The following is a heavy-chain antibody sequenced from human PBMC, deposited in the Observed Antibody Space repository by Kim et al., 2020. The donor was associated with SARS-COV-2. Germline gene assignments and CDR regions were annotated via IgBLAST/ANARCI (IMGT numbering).Heavy chain of an antibody. CDR1: GFTFSSYG. D-gene: IGHD6-6*01. CDR2: IWYDGSNK. Sequence: GGSLRLSCAASGFTFSSYGMHWVRQAPGKGLEWVAVIWYDGSNKYYADSVKGRFTISRDNSKNTLYLQMNSLRAEDTAVYYCARGGIGAARRYYYYGMDVWGQGTTVTVSS. V-gene: IGHV3-33*01. CDR3: ARGGIGAARRYYYYGMDV. J-gene: IGHJ6*02.